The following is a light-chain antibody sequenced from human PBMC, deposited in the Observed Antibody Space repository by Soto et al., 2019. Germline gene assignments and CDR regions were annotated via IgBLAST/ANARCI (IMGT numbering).Light chain of an antibody. CDR3: QQYDGYR. J-gene: IGKJ1*01. Sequence: DIQMTQSPSTLSASVGDRVTITCRASQSISSWLAWYQQKPGKAPKLLIYDASSLESGVPSRFSGSGSGPEFTLTISSLQPDDFATYYCQQYDGYRFAQGTKVGIK. CDR2: DAS. CDR1: QSISSW. V-gene: IGKV1-5*01.